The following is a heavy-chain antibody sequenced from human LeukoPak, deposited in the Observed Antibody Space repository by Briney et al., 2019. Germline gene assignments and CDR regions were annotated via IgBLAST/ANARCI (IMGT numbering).Heavy chain of an antibody. D-gene: IGHD3-10*01. CDR1: GYTFTGYY. CDR3: ARYGFGELSSYGMDV. J-gene: IGHJ6*04. Sequence: ASVKVSCKASGYTFTGYYMHCVRQAPGQGLEWMGWINPNSGGTNYAQKFQGWVTMTRDTSISTAYMELSRLRSDDTAVYYCARYGFGELSSYGMDVWGKGTTVTVSS. V-gene: IGHV1-2*04. CDR2: INPNSGGT.